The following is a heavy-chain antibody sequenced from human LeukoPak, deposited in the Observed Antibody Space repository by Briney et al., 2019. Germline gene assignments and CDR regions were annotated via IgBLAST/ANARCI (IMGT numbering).Heavy chain of an antibody. J-gene: IGHJ4*02. V-gene: IGHV1-69*05. D-gene: IGHD1-26*01. CDR2: IIPIFGTA. Sequence: SVKVSCKASGGTFSSYAISWVRQAPGQGLEWMGGIIPIFGTANYAQKFQGRVTITTDESTSTAYMELSSLRSEDTAVYYCASSYLTSGSYYVFDYWGQGTLVTVSS. CDR3: ASSYLTSGSYYVFDY. CDR1: GGTFSSYA.